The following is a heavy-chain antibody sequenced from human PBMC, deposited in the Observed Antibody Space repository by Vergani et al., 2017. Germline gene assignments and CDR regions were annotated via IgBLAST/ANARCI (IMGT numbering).Heavy chain of an antibody. CDR1: GGSISSYY. D-gene: IGHD4-23*01. CDR2: IYYSGST. J-gene: IGHJ4*02. CDR3: ASVRGYGGDGDY. Sequence: QVQLQESGPGLVKPSQTLSLTCTVSGGSISSYYWSWIRQPPGKGLEWVGYIYYSGSTNYNPSLKSRVTISVDTSKNQFSLKLSSVTAADTAVYYCASVRGYGGDGDYWGQGTLVTVSS. V-gene: IGHV4-59*01.